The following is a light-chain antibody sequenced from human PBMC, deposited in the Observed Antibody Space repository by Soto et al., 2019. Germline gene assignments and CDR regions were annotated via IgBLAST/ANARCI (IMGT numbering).Light chain of an antibody. V-gene: IGKV3-15*01. J-gene: IGKJ2*01. CDR3: QQSRT. CDR1: QNVGGS. CDR2: RAS. Sequence: VMTQSPATLSVSPGERATLSCRASQNVGGSVAWYQQKPGRAPRLLIYRASTRATGIPARFSGSGSGTEFTLTISSLQSEDFAVYYCQQSRTFAQGTKVDIK.